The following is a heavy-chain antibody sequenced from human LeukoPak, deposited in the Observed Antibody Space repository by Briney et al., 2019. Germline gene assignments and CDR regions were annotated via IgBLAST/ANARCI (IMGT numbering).Heavy chain of an antibody. Sequence: PGGSLRLSCTASGFTFGDYAMSWVRRAPGKGLEWVGFIRSKAYGGTTEYAASVKGRFTISRDDSKSIAYLQMNSLKTEDTAVYYCTRAPAAGYFDYWGQGTLVTVSS. CDR2: IRSKAYGGTT. V-gene: IGHV3-49*04. D-gene: IGHD6-13*01. J-gene: IGHJ4*02. CDR3: TRAPAAGYFDY. CDR1: GFTFGDYA.